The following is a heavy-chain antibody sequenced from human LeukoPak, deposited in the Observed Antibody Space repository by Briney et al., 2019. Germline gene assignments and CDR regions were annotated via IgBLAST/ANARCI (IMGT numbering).Heavy chain of an antibody. CDR3: AKARGFAEFDY. CDR1: GFTFSSYA. D-gene: IGHD3-10*01. J-gene: IGHJ4*02. CDR2: ISGSGGST. Sequence: GGSLRLSCAASGFTFSSYAMSWVRQAPGKGLEWVSAISGSGGSTYYADSVKGRFTISRDNSKNTLYLQMNSLRAEDTALYFCAKARGFAEFDYWGQGTLVTVSS. V-gene: IGHV3-23*01.